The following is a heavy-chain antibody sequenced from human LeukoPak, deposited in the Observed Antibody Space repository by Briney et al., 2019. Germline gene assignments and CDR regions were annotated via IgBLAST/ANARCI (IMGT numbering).Heavy chain of an antibody. Sequence: SQTLSLTCTVSGDSIGSGNYFWAWIRQSAGKGLEWIGRIHSDGLANYNPSLRSRVTISVDTSNNQFSLKVKSVTAADTATYYCARDRQLGWFGPWGQGILVTVSS. D-gene: IGHD3-16*01. J-gene: IGHJ5*02. CDR2: IHSDGLA. V-gene: IGHV4-61*02. CDR1: GDSIGSGNYF. CDR3: ARDRQLGWFGP.